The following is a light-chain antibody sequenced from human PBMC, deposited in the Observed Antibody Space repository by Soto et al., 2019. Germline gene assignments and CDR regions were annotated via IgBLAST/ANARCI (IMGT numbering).Light chain of an antibody. Sequence: DIQMTQSPSSLSASVGDRVTITCRASQPVTNYLSWYQQKPGKAPKLFIYAASRLQSGVPSRFSGGGSGTDFTLTISSLQPEDFATYYCQQSYRTPYTFGQGTKLETK. V-gene: IGKV1-39*01. CDR3: QQSYRTPYT. CDR1: QPVTNY. CDR2: AAS. J-gene: IGKJ2*01.